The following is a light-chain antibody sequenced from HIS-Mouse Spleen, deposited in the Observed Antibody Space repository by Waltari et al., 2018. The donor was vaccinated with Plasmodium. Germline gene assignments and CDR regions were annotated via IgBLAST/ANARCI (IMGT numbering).Light chain of an antibody. CDR2: SNN. J-gene: IGLJ1*01. CDR3: AAWDDSLNGYV. CDR1: SSTIGSNT. V-gene: IGLV1-44*01. Sequence: QSVLTQPPSASATPGQSVTISCSESSSTIGSNTVNWYHQPPGTAPKHPIYSNNQRPSGVPDRFSGSKSGTSASLAISGLQCEDEADYYCAAWDDSLNGYVFGTGTKVTVL.